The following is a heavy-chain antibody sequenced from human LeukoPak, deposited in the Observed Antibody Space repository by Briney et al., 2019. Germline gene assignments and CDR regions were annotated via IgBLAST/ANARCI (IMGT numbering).Heavy chain of an antibody. D-gene: IGHD3-9*01. CDR2: IYHSGST. CDR3: ARDLYDILTGYYLLRGAFDI. CDR1: GGSISSSNW. J-gene: IGHJ3*02. Sequence: SGTLSLTCAVSGGSISSSNWWSWVRQPPGKGLEWIGEIYHSGSTNYNPSLKSRVTISVDKSKNQFSLKLSSVTAADTAVYCCARDLYDILTGYYLLRGAFDIWGQGTMVTVSS. V-gene: IGHV4-4*01.